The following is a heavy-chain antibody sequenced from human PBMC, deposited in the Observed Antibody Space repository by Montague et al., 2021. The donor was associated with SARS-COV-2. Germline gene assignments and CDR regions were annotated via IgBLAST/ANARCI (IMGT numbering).Heavy chain of an antibody. Sequence: SETLSLTCTVSGGSISSSSYYWGWIRQPPGKGLERIGSIYYSGSTYYNPSLKSRVTISVDTSKNQFSLKLSSVTAADTAVYYCAGDYGDYGSGYYYGMDVWGQGTTVTVSS. D-gene: IGHD4-17*01. J-gene: IGHJ6*02. V-gene: IGHV4-39*07. CDR1: GGSISSSSYY. CDR3: AGDYGDYGSGYYYGMDV. CDR2: IYYSGST.